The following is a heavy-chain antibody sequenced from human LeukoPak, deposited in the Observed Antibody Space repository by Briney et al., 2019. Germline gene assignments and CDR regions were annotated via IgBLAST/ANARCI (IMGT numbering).Heavy chain of an antibody. CDR3: AKDYSDSRVGDVFFEY. CDR2: ITSGFTP. Sequence: PGGSLRLSCAASGLTFSNYAMSWFRQAPGKGLEWVSGITSGFTPHYADSVKGRFTISRDNSKNTFHLQMNSLRAEDTAVYYCAKDYSDSRVGDVFFEYWGQGTLVTVSS. J-gene: IGHJ4*02. CDR1: GLTFSNYA. D-gene: IGHD1-26*01. V-gene: IGHV3-23*01.